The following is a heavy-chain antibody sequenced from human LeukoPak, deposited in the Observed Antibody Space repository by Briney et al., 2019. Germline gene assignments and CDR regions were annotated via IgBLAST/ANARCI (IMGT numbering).Heavy chain of an antibody. Sequence: GGSLRLSCAASGFTFSSYAMSWVRQAPGKGLEWVSAISGSGGSTYYADSVEGRFSISRDNSKNTLYLQMNSLRAEDTAVYCCAKMVGEWLTLGGYYFDYWGQGTLVTVSS. CDR3: AKMVGEWLTLGGYYFDY. D-gene: IGHD6-19*01. CDR1: GFTFSSYA. J-gene: IGHJ4*02. V-gene: IGHV3-23*01. CDR2: ISGSGGST.